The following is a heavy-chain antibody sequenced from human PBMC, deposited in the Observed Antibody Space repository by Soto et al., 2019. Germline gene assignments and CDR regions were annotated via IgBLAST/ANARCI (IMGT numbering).Heavy chain of an antibody. Sequence: QVQLVESGGGVVQPGRSLRLSCAASGFTFSSYAMHWVRQAPGKGLEWVAVISYDGSNKYYADSVKGRFTISRDNSKNTLYLQMNSLRAEDTAVYYCARDGELASFLAVGYYYYYGMDVWGQGTTVTVSS. CDR1: GFTFSSYA. V-gene: IGHV3-30-3*01. J-gene: IGHJ6*02. CDR3: ARDGELASFLAVGYYYYYGMDV. CDR2: ISYDGSNK. D-gene: IGHD3-3*02.